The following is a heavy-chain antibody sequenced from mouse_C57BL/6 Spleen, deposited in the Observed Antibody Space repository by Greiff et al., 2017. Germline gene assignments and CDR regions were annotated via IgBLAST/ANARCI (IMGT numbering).Heavy chain of an antibody. CDR2: ISSGGSYT. Sequence: EVQVVESGGDLVKPGGSLKLSCAASGFTFSSYGMSWVSQTPDKRLEWVATISSGGSYTYYPDSVKGRFTISRDNAKNTLYLQMSSLKSEDTAMYYCARLGYYGSSLSYAMDYWGQGTSVTVSS. D-gene: IGHD1-1*01. CDR3: ARLGYYGSSLSYAMDY. V-gene: IGHV5-6*01. J-gene: IGHJ4*01. CDR1: GFTFSSYG.